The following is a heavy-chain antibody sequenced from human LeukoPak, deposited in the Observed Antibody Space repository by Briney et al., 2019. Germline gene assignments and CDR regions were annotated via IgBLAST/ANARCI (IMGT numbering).Heavy chain of an antibody. CDR2: ISYDGSNK. J-gene: IGHJ4*02. D-gene: IGHD1-14*01. Sequence: GGSLRLSCAASGFTFSSYAMHWVRQAPGKGLEWVAVISYDGSNKYYADSVKGRFTISRDNSKNTLYLQMNSLRAEDTAVYYCARPYQRTSYWGQGTLVTVSS. V-gene: IGHV3-30-3*02. CDR3: ARPYQRTSY. CDR1: GFTFSSYA.